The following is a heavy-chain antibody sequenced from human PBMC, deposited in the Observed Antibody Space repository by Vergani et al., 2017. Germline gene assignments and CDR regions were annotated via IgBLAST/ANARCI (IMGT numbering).Heavy chain of an antibody. J-gene: IGHJ5*02. D-gene: IGHD5-24*01. CDR2: IYHSGST. CDR1: GGPISSGGYS. V-gene: IGHV4-30-2*01. Sequence: QLQLQESGSGLVKPSQTLSLTCAVSGGPISSGGYSWSWIRQPPGKGLEWIGYIYHSGSTYYNPSLKSRVTIAVDRSKNQFSLKLSSVTAADTAVYYCARYPMATGPGFDPWGQGTLVTVSS. CDR3: ARYPMATGPGFDP.